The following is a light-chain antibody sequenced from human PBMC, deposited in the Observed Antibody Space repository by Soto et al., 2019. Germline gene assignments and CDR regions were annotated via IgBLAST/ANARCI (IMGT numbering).Light chain of an antibody. J-gene: IGKJ5*01. CDR1: QGISSW. CDR3: QQLHSYPIT. Sequence: DIQMTQSPSSVSASVGDRVTITCRASQGISSWLAWYQQKPGKVPELLIYGASTLYTGVPSRFSGSESGAEFTLTISSLQPEDFATYYCQQLHSYPITFGQGTRLEIK. V-gene: IGKV1-12*01. CDR2: GAS.